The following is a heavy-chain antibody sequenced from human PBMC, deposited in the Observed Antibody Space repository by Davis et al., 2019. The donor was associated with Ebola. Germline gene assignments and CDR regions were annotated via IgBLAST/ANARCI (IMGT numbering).Heavy chain of an antibody. CDR2: INHSGST. CDR1: GGSFSGYY. Sequence: GSLRLSCAVYGGSFSGYYWSWIRQPPGKGLEWIGEINHSGSTNYNPSLKSRVTISVDTSKNQFSLKLSSVTAADTAVYYCARLERYYYDSSGYYGRNGMDVWGKGTTVTVSS. V-gene: IGHV4-34*01. J-gene: IGHJ6*04. D-gene: IGHD3-22*01. CDR3: ARLERYYYDSSGYYGRNGMDV.